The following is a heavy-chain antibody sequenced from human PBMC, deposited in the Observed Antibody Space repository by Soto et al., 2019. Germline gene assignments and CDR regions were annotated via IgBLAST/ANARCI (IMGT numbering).Heavy chain of an antibody. CDR3: ARDGGGKWFGSIKDYYYGMDV. V-gene: IGHV4-59*02. Sequence: PSETLSLTCTVSSGPDRSHNWGWIRQPPGRGLEWIGYVYYSGDTAYNPSLRSRVTISADTSTNDISLTLSSVTAADTAVYYCARDGGGKWFGSIKDYYYGMDVWGQGTTVTVSS. D-gene: IGHD3-10*01. CDR2: VYYSGDT. CDR1: SGPDRSHN. J-gene: IGHJ6*02.